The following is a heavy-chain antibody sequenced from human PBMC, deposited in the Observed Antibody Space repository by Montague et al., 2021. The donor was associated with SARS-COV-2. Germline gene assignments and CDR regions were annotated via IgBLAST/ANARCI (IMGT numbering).Heavy chain of an antibody. V-gene: IGHV3-23*01. CDR1: GFTFSSYA. Sequence: SLRLSCAASGFTFSSYAMSWVRQAPGKGLEWVSVISGSGGDTYYADSXXGRFTISRDNFKNTQYLQMNSLRAEDAAVYYCAKTEAGYCSGGSCVVDYWGQGTLVIVSS. CDR3: AKTEAGYCSGGSCVVDY. CDR2: ISGSGGDT. D-gene: IGHD2-15*01. J-gene: IGHJ4*02.